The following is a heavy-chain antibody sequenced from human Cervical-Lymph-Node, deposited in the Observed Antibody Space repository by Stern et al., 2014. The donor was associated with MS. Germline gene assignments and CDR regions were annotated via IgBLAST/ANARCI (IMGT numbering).Heavy chain of an antibody. CDR1: GGSISSGSNY. D-gene: IGHD2-8*02. CDR3: ARGHDQSDSTGHDY. CDR2: VYTSGAT. V-gene: IGHV4-61*02. Sequence: QVQLQESGPGLVKPSQTLSLTCTVSGGSISSGSNYWSWIRQPVGKGLEWIGRVYTSGATNSTPSLRGRVTISVHTSKNQVSLEMRSVTAADTAVYYCARGHDQSDSTGHDYWGQGSQVAVSS. J-gene: IGHJ4*02.